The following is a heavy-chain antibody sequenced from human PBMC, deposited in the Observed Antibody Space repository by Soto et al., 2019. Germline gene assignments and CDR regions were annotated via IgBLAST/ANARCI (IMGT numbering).Heavy chain of an antibody. CDR1: NGSISNYY. CDR2: VYSSGSA. V-gene: IGHV4-4*07. D-gene: IGHD6-25*01. CDR3: ARSGHKEGWFDP. J-gene: IGHJ5*02. Sequence: QVQLQESGPGLVKPSETLSLRCTVSNGSISNYYWNWIRRPAGKGLEWIGRVYSSGSASYNPSLRSRVNMSVDTSKNPFPLKLNSVTAADTAVYYWARSGHKEGWFDPGGQGTLVTVSS.